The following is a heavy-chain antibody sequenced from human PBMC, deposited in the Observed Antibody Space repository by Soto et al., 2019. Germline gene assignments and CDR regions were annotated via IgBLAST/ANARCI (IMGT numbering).Heavy chain of an antibody. CDR2: IYPGDSDT. CDR3: ARPSGSGSYYHPVSY. CDR1: GYSFTSYW. D-gene: IGHD3-10*01. V-gene: IGHV5-51*01. Sequence: PGESLKISCKGSGYSFTSYWIGWVRQMPGKGLEWMGIIYPGDSDTRYSPSFQGQVTISADKSISTAYLQWSSLKASDTAMYDCARPSGSGSYYHPVSYWGQGTLVTVSS. J-gene: IGHJ4*02.